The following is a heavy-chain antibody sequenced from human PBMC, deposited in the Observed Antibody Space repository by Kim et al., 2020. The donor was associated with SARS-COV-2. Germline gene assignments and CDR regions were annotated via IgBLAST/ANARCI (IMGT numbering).Heavy chain of an antibody. J-gene: IGHJ6*02. CDR3: ARDPTTVVTTWSPDYYYGMDV. CDR1: GYTFTSYY. D-gene: IGHD4-17*01. V-gene: IGHV1-46*01. CDR2: INPSGGST. Sequence: ASVQVSCKASGYTFTSYYMHWVRQAPGQGLEWMGIINPSGGSTSYAQKFQGRVTMTRDTSTSTVYMELSSLRSEDTAVYYCARDPTTVVTTWSPDYYYGMDVWGQGTTVTVSS.